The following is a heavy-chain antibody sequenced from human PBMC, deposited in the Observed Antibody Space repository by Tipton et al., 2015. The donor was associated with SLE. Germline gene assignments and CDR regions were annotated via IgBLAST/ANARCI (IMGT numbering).Heavy chain of an antibody. CDR1: GFTFSSYW. CDR2: IKQDGSEK. J-gene: IGHJ6*02. D-gene: IGHD1-26*01. CDR3: ARGGVGATTYYYYGMDV. V-gene: IGHV3-7*05. Sequence: GSLRLSCAASGFTFSSYWMSWVRQAPGKGLEWVANIKQDGSEKYYVDSVKGRFTISRDNAKNSLYLQMNSLRAEDTAVYYCARGGVGATTYYYYGMDVWGQGTTVTVSS.